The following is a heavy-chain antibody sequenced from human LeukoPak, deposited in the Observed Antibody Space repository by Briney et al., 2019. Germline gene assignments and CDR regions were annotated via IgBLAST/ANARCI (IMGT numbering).Heavy chain of an antibody. Sequence: SGGSLRLSCAASGFTFSSYAMHWVRQAPGKGLEWVAVISYDGSNKYYADSVKGRFTISRDNSKNTLYLQMNSLRAEDTAVYYCAREEGIAAAGTFDYWGQGTLVTVSS. CDR3: AREEGIAAAGTFDY. CDR1: GFTFSSYA. J-gene: IGHJ4*02. CDR2: ISYDGSNK. D-gene: IGHD6-13*01. V-gene: IGHV3-30-3*01.